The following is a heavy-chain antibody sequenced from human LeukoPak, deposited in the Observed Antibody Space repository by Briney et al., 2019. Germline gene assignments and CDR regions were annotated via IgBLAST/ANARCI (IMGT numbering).Heavy chain of an antibody. Sequence: KPGESLKISCKGSGYSFSNYWIGWVRQMPGKGLEWMGIIYPGDSETKYSPSFQGHVTISADKSISTAYLQWSSLKASDTAMYYCARRGLSAAAGTGYYYYGMDVWGQGTTVTVSS. CDR3: ARRGLSAAAGTGYYYYGMDV. CDR2: IYPGDSET. CDR1: GYSFSNYW. D-gene: IGHD6-13*01. J-gene: IGHJ6*02. V-gene: IGHV5-51*01.